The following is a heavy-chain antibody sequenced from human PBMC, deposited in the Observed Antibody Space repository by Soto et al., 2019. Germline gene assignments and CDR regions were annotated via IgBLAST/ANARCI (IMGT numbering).Heavy chain of an antibody. Sequence: ASVKVSCKASGYTFTVYYMHWVRQAPGQGLEWMGWINPKSGGTMYPQKFQGRVTMTWDTSISTAYMALTRLRSDDTAVYYCARDLAKGGGSAGFDYWGKGTLVTV. CDR2: INPKSGGT. J-gene: IGHJ4*02. D-gene: IGHD1-26*01. V-gene: IGHV1-2*02. CDR1: GYTFTVYY. CDR3: ARDLAKGGGSAGFDY.